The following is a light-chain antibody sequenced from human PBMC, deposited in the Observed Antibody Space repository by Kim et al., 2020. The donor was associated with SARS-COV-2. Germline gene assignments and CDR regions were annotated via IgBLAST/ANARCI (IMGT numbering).Light chain of an antibody. V-gene: IGLV3-1*01. CDR1: KLGDKY. Sequence: VAPGQTASITCSGDKLGDKYACWYQQKPGQSPVLVIYQDSKRSSGIPERFSGSNSGNTATLTISGTQAMDEADYYCQAWDSSTAVFGGGTQLTVL. J-gene: IGLJ3*02. CDR2: QDS. CDR3: QAWDSSTAV.